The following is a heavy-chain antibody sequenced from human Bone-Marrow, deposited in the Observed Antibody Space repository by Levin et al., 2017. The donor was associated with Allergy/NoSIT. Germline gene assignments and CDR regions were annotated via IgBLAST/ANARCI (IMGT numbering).Heavy chain of an antibody. D-gene: IGHD5-18*01. J-gene: IGHJ4*02. CDR1: GGTISVYA. Sequence: ASVKVSCKVSGGTISVYAITWVRQAPGQGPEWMGVVIPLFGTVNYAQKFQGRVTITADESTSTGYMELSSLTSRDTAVYYCARAIPREPDTAVVRALDYWGQGTRVTVSS. CDR2: VIPLFGTV. V-gene: IGHV1-69*13. CDR3: ARAIPREPDTAVVRALDY.